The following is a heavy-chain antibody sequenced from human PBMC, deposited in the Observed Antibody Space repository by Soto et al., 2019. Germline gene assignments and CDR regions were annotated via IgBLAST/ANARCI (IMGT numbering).Heavy chain of an antibody. CDR3: ARRYGSCFDY. CDR1: GGSISSYY. V-gene: IGHV4-59*08. Sequence: QVQLQESGPGLVKPSETLSLTCTVSGGSISSYYWSWIRQPPGKGLEWIGYIYYSGSTNYNPSLKSRVTISVDTSKNQFSLKLSSVTAAETAVYSCARRYGSCFDYWGQGTLVTVSS. D-gene: IGHD5-18*01. CDR2: IYYSGST. J-gene: IGHJ4*02.